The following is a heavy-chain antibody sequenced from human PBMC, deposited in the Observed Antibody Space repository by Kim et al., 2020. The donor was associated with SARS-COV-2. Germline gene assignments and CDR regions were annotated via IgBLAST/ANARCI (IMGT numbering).Heavy chain of an antibody. CDR3: ARVSKSAFDY. D-gene: IGHD4-4*01. CDR1: GFTFAGHT. CDR2: IASGGLTA. V-gene: IGHV3-23*01. J-gene: IGHJ4*02. Sequence: GGSLRLSCAASGFTFAGHTMSWVRQAPGRGLEWVSLIASGGLTATYADSVTGRFTISRDNSRDTLYLQMDSLRGEDTAVYYCARVSKSAFDYWGPGTL.